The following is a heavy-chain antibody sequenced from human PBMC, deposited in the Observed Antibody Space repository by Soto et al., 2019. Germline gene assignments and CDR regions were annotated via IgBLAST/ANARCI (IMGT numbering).Heavy chain of an antibody. CDR2: ISWQSGSI. D-gene: IGHD6-6*01. V-gene: IGHV3-9*01. CDR3: SKDMVSSSSAASFDY. CDR1: GFIFDDYA. Sequence: EVQLVESGGGLAQPGRSLRLSCAASGFIFDDYAMHWVRQAPGKGLEWVSGISWQSGSIRYADSVKGRFTISRDNAKNSLYLQMNSLRVEDTALYYCSKDMVSSSSAASFDYWGQGILVTVSS. J-gene: IGHJ4*02.